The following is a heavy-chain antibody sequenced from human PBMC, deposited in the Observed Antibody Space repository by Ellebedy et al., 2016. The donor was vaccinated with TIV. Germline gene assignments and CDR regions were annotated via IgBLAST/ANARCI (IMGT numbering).Heavy chain of an antibody. Sequence: MPSETLSLTCTVSGGSISSYYWGWIRQPPGKGLEWIGSIYYSGSTYYNPSLKSRVTISVDTSKNQFSLKLSSVTAADTAVYYCARESARGEVDYWGPGTLVTVSS. CDR2: IYYSGST. CDR3: ARESARGEVDY. CDR1: GGSISSYY. J-gene: IGHJ4*02. D-gene: IGHD3-10*01. V-gene: IGHV4-39*02.